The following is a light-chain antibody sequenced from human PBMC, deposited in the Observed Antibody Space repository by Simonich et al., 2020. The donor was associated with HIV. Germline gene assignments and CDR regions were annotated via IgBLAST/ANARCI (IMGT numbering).Light chain of an antibody. J-gene: IGKJ3*01. CDR3: QQYNNLLRDSFT. CDR1: QGISNY. CDR2: AAS. V-gene: IGKV1-27*01. Sequence: DIQMTQSPSSLSASVGDRVTITCRASQGISNYLAWYQQKPGKVPKLLIYAASTLQSGVPSRFSGSGSGTDFTLTISSLQPEDIATYYCQQYNNLLRDSFTFGPGTKVDIK.